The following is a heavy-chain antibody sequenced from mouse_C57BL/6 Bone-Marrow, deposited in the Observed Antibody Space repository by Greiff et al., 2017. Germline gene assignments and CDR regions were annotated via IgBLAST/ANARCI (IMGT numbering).Heavy chain of an antibody. J-gene: IGHJ1*03. D-gene: IGHD1-1*01. CDR1: GYTFTSYG. CDR2: IYPRSGNT. CDR3: AGTYYGSSYWYFDV. Sequence: VQLQESGAELARPGASVKLSCKASGYTFTSYGISWVKQRTGQGLEWIGEIYPRSGNTYYNEKFKGKATLTADKSSSTAYMELRSLTSEDSAVYFCAGTYYGSSYWYFDVWGTGTTVTVSS. V-gene: IGHV1-81*01.